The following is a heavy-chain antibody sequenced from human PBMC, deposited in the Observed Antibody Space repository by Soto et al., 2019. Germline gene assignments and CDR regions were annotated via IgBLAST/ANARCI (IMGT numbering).Heavy chain of an antibody. J-gene: IGHJ4*02. D-gene: IGHD4-17*01. V-gene: IGHV4-30-2*01. CDR3: ASVANDYGDYSFDY. Sequence: SETLSLTCAVSGGSISSGGYSWSWIRQPPGKGLEWIGYIYHSGSTYYNPSLKSRVTISVDRSKNQFSLKLSSVTAADTAVYYCASVANDYGDYSFDYWGQGTLVTVSS. CDR2: IYHSGST. CDR1: GGSISSGGYS.